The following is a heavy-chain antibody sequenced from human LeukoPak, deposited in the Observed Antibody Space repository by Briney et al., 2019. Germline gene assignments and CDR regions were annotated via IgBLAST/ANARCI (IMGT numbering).Heavy chain of an antibody. CDR2: ISGSGGST. J-gene: IGHJ4*02. CDR3: AKRSCSGGSCYALDY. D-gene: IGHD2-15*01. Sequence: GGSLRLSCAASGFTFRSYAMSWVRQAPGKGLEWVSAISGSGGSTYYADSVKGRFTISRDNSKNTLYLQMNSLRAEDTAVYYCAKRSCSGGSCYALDYWGQGTQVTVSS. V-gene: IGHV3-23*01. CDR1: GFTFRSYA.